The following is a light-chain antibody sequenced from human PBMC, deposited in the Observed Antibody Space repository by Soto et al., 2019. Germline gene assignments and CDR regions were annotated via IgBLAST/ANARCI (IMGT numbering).Light chain of an antibody. V-gene: IGKV3-15*01. CDR2: AAS. CDR3: QQYKSWRT. CDR1: QSIDKR. Sequence: IVMTQSPATLSVSPGERVTLSCRASQSIDKRLAWYQQRPGQAPRLLIYAASTRVTGIPARFSGSGSGTEFTLTISGLQSEDFGVYYGQQYKSWRTFGQGTNVETK. J-gene: IGKJ1*01.